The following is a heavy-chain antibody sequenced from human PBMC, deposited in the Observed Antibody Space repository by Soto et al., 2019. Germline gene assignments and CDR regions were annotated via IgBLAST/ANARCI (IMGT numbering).Heavy chain of an antibody. CDR3: AHSRGYNGYEGPPLYEMDV. CDR2: IYWNDFK. Sequence: SGPTLEKPTQALTLSGNCAGRPIITSGVGVGWIRQPPGKTLEWLALIYWNDFKRYTPSLESRLTITKDTSKNQVVLTVTNVDPADTATYYCAHSRGYNGYEGPPLYEMDVWGQGTTVTVSS. V-gene: IGHV2-5*01. CDR1: GRPIITSGVG. D-gene: IGHD5-12*01. J-gene: IGHJ6*02.